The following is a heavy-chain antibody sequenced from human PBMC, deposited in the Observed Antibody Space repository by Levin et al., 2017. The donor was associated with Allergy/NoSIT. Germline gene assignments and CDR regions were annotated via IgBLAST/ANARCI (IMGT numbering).Heavy chain of an antibody. Sequence: RSQTLSLTCNVSGGSISSDYWSWLRQPSGKGLEWIGNIYYSGSTNYNPSLESRVTISVDTSKNQFFLILSSVTATDTAVYYCARTRPNDYGLDVWGKGTTVTVSS. CDR2: IYYSGST. CDR3: ARTRPNDYGLDV. CDR1: GGSISSDY. V-gene: IGHV4-59*01. J-gene: IGHJ6*04. D-gene: IGHD6-25*01.